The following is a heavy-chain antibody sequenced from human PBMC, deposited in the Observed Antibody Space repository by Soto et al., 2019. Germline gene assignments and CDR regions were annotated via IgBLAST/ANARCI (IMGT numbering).Heavy chain of an antibody. CDR3: ARDYDFWSGYLRD. D-gene: IGHD3-3*01. Sequence: QVQLVESGGGVVQPGRSLRLSCAASGFTFSSYAMHWVRQAPGKGLEWVAVISYDGSNKYYADSVKGRFTISRDNSKNTLHLQMNSLRAEDTAVYYCARDYDFWSGYLRDWGQGTLVTVSS. CDR2: ISYDGSNK. CDR1: GFTFSSYA. J-gene: IGHJ4*02. V-gene: IGHV3-30-3*01.